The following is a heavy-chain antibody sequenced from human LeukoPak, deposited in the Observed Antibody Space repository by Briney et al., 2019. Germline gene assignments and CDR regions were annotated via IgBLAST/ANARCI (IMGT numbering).Heavy chain of an antibody. V-gene: IGHV3-15*07. D-gene: IGHD3-22*01. CDR2: IRSNSDGGTI. Sequence: PGGSLRLSCATSGFTFSNAWMNWVRQAPGKGLEWVGRIRSNSDGGTIDYAAPVKGRFTLSRDDSKTTLYLQMNSLQTEDTAVYYCAADFYDSTWGQGTLVTVSS. J-gene: IGHJ5*02. CDR1: GFTFSNAW. CDR3: AADFYDST.